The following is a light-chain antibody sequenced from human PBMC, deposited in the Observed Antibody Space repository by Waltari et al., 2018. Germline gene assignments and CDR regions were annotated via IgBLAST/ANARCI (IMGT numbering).Light chain of an antibody. J-gene: IGLJ3*02. CDR1: NKNVGYEG. CDR2: RDH. CDR3: SAWDSSLSAWV. V-gene: IGLV10-54*04. Sequence: QAGLPQPPSVSNGLSQTATLTCPGNNKNVGYEGAAWLQQHQGDPPKLLSDRDHNRPSGISERFSAARSGNTASLTITGLQPEDEADYYCSAWDSSLSAWVFGGGTKLTVV.